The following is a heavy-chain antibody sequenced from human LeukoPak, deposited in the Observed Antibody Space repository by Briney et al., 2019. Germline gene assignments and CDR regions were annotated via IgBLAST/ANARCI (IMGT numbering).Heavy chain of an antibody. CDR3: ASKGITHAFDI. V-gene: IGHV3-11*01. Sequence: GGSLRLSCAASGLTFSDYYMSWIRQAPGKGLECVSYISSSGSTIYYADSVKGRFTISRDDAKNSLYLQMNSLRAEDTAVYYCASKGITHAFDIWGQGTMVTVSS. CDR1: GLTFSDYY. J-gene: IGHJ3*02. D-gene: IGHD3-10*01. CDR2: ISSSGSTI.